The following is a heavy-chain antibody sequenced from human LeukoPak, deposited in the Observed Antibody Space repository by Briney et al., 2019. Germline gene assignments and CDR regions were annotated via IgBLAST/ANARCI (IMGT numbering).Heavy chain of an antibody. V-gene: IGHV3-23*01. CDR2: ISGSGGST. CDR3: AKVLQGYWYFDL. Sequence: QTGGSLRLSCAASGFTFSSYAMSWVRQAPGKGLEWVSAISGSGGSTYYADSVKGRFTVSRDNSKNTLYLQMNSLRAEDTAVYYCAKVLQGYWYFDLWGRGTLVTVSS. CDR1: GFTFSSYA. J-gene: IGHJ2*01.